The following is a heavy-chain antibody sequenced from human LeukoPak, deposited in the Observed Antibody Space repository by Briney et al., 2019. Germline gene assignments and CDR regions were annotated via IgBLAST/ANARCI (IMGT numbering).Heavy chain of an antibody. CDR2: IRQDGSEK. CDR1: GFTFRSYW. D-gene: IGHD2-2*01. CDR3: ARLPTKDIVIVPAAERYFDL. V-gene: IGHV3-7*01. Sequence: PGGSLRLSCAASGFTFRSYWMSWVRQAPGKGLEWVANIRQDGSEKYYVDSVKGRFTFSRDNAKNSLYLQMNSLRAEDTAVYYCARLPTKDIVIVPAAERYFDLWGRGTLVTVSS. J-gene: IGHJ2*01.